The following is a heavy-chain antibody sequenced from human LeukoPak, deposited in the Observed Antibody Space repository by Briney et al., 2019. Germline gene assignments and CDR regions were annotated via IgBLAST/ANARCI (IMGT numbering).Heavy chain of an antibody. CDR3: ARLRAMAGHRGGFDF. V-gene: IGHV4-39*01. D-gene: IGHD6-19*01. CDR1: GDSISYHNYY. Sequence: SETLSLPCAVSGDSISYHNYYWAWVRQPPGKGLEWIGTVYYTGNTYYNPSLKSRVAIPVDTSKNQFSLQLTSMTAADTAVYYCARLRAMAGHRGGFDFWGRGTMVTVSS. CDR2: VYYTGNT. J-gene: IGHJ3*01.